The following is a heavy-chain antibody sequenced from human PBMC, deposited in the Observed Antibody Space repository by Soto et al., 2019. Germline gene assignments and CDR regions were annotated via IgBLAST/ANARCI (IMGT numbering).Heavy chain of an antibody. CDR2: ISSTTNYI. Sequence: GGSLRLSCAASGFTFTRYSMNWVRQAPGKGLEWVSSISSTTNYIYYADSMKGRFTVSRDNAKNSVYLEMNSLSAEDTAVYYCARESEDLTSNFDYWGQGTLVTV. J-gene: IGHJ4*02. CDR3: ARESEDLTSNFDY. V-gene: IGHV3-21*01. CDR1: GFTFTRYS.